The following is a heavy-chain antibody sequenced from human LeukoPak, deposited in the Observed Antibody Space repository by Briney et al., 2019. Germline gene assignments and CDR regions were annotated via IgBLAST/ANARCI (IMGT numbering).Heavy chain of an antibody. V-gene: IGHV3-23*01. CDR1: GFTFSSYA. D-gene: IGHD3-22*01. CDR3: AKVADYYYDSSGWYFDY. J-gene: IGHJ4*02. CDR2: ISGSGGST. Sequence: GGSLRLSCAASGFTFSSYAMSWVRQAPGKGLEWVSAISGSGGSTYYADSVKGRFTISRDNSKNTLYLQMNSLRAEDTAVYYCAKVADYYYDSSGWYFDYWGQGTLVTVSS.